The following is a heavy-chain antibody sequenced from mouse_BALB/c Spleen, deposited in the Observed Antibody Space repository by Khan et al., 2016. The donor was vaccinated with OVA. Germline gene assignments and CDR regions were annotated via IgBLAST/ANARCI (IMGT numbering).Heavy chain of an antibody. CDR3: ARWPRGY. CDR1: GFNIKDTY. CDR2: IDPANGNT. J-gene: IGHJ2*01. Sequence: VQLQQSGAELVKPGASVKLSCTASGFNIKDTYMHWVKQRPEQGLEWIGRIDPANGNTEFDPKFQGKATITADTSSNTAYLQLSSLTSADTAVYYCARWPRGYWGQGTTLTVSS. V-gene: IGHV14-3*02.